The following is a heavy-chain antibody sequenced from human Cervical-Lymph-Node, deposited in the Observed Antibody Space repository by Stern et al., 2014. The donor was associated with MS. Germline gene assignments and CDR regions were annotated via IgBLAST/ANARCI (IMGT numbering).Heavy chain of an antibody. CDR2: ISNRGATT. V-gene: IGHV3-11*01. CDR3: ASVGRGWRNYFDP. J-gene: IGHJ5*02. Sequence: VQLVQSGGGLVKPGGPLRLSCAASGFTFSDSYVHWVRQAPGKGLEWVSLISNRGATTYYADSVKGRFTISRDNAKNSVYLEMNSLRTEDTAVYYCASVGRGWRNYFDPWGQGTLVTVSS. D-gene: IGHD6-19*01. CDR1: GFTFSDSY.